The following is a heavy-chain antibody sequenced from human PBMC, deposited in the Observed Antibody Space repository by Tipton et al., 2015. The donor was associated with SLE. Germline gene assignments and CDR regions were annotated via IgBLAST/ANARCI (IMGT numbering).Heavy chain of an antibody. CDR3: ARMQLPALWGGHFDY. V-gene: IGHV4-61*02. Sequence: TLSLTCTVSGGSISSGSYYWSWIRQPAGKGLEWIGRIYTSGSTNYNPSLKSRVTISVDTSKNQFSLKLSSVTAADTAVYYCARMQLPALWGGHFDYWGQGTLVTVSS. D-gene: IGHD2-2*01. CDR1: GGSISSGSYY. J-gene: IGHJ4*02. CDR2: IYTSGST.